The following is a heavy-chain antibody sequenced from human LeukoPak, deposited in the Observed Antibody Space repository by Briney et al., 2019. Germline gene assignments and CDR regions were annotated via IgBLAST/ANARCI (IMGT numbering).Heavy chain of an antibody. Sequence: ASVKVSCKASGYTFTAYYMHWVRQAPRQGLEWMGWINPNNGGTNYAQKFQGRVTMTRDMSISTAYMELSRLRSDDTAVYYCARGGGYCSGGSCYVFYYAMDVWGQGTTVTVSS. D-gene: IGHD2-15*01. V-gene: IGHV1-2*02. J-gene: IGHJ6*02. CDR3: ARGGGYCSGGSCYVFYYAMDV. CDR2: INPNNGGT. CDR1: GYTFTAYY.